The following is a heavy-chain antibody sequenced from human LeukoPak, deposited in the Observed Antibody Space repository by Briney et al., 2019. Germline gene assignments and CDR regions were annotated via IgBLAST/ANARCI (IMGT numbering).Heavy chain of an antibody. CDR3: ARSVLVRGVIHRGWFDP. CDR2: IYTSGST. J-gene: IGHJ5*02. CDR1: GYSISSGFY. V-gene: IGHV4-4*07. D-gene: IGHD3-10*01. Sequence: PSETLSLTCNVSGYSISSGFYWGWIRQPAGKGLEWIGLIYTSGSTNYNPSLKSRVTMSVDTSKNQFSLKLSSVTAADTAVYYCARSVLVRGVIHRGWFDPWGQGTLVTVSS.